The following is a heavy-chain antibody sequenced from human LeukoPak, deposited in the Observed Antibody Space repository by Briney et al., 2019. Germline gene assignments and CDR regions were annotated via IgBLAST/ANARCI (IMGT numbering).Heavy chain of an antibody. J-gene: IGHJ4*02. CDR3: ARGGSRSYTSSTLDY. CDR2: VYYSGST. V-gene: IGHV4-59*01. Sequence: PSETLSLICTVSGGSFSSYYWNWIRQPPGKGLEWIGSVYYSGSTNYNPSLKSRVTISVDTSKNRFSLKLSSVTAADTAVFYCARGGSRSYTSSTLDYWGQGTLVTVSS. CDR1: GGSFSSYY. D-gene: IGHD6-6*01.